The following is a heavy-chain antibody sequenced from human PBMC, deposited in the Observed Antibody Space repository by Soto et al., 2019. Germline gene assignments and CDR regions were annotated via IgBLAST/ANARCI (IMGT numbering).Heavy chain of an antibody. D-gene: IGHD5-18*01. CDR3: AKTIQLWLPYFVS. J-gene: IGHJ4*02. CDR2: IYHSGST. V-gene: IGHV4-30-2*01. Sequence: PSETLSLTCAVSGGSISSGGYSWSWIRQPPGKGLEWIGYIYHSGSTYYNPSLKSRVTISVDRSKNQFSLKLSSVTAADTAVYYCAKTIQLWLPYFVSWGQGTLVTVSS. CDR1: GGSISSGGYS.